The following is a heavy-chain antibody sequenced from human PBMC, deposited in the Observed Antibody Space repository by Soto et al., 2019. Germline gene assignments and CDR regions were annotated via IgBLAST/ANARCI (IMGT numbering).Heavy chain of an antibody. D-gene: IGHD6-13*01. CDR2: IYYSGST. CDR3: ARRFIAAADY. J-gene: IGHJ4*02. Sequence: SETLSLTCTVSGGSISSSSYYWGWIRQPPGKGLEWIGSIYYSGSTYYNPSLKSRVTISVDTSKNQFPLKLSSVTAADTAVYYCARRFIAAADYWGQGTLVTVSS. V-gene: IGHV4-39*01. CDR1: GGSISSSSYY.